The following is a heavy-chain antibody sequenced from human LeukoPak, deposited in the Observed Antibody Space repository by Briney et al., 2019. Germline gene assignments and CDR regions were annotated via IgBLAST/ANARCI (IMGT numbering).Heavy chain of an antibody. V-gene: IGHV1-8*02. CDR3: ARGLYSGYVAIYY. D-gene: IGHD5-12*01. CDR2: MNPNSGNT. CDR1: GYTFTSYG. J-gene: IGHJ4*02. Sequence: ASVKVSCKASGYTFTSYGISWVRQATGQGLEWMGWMNPNSGNTGYAQKFQGRVTMTRNTSISTAYMELSSLRSEDTAVYYCARGLYSGYVAIYYWGQGTLVTVSS.